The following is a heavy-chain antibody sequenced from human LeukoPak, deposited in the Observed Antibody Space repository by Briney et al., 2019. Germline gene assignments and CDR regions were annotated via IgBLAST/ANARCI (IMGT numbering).Heavy chain of an antibody. Sequence: PSETLSLTCTVSGGSISSGGYCWSWIRQHPGKGLEWIGYIYYSGSTYYNPSLKSRVTISVDTSKNQFSLKLSSVTAADTAVYYCARGAGSSTWRTFYYFDYWGQGTLVTVSS. CDR1: GGSISSGGYC. CDR2: IYYSGST. V-gene: IGHV4-31*03. CDR3: ARGAGSSTWRTFYYFDY. D-gene: IGHD3-10*01. J-gene: IGHJ4*02.